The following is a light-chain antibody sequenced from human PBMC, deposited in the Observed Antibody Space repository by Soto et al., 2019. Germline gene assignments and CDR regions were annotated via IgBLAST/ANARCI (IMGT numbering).Light chain of an antibody. J-gene: IGLJ2*01. CDR2: SNN. CDR3: AAWDDSLSGSVV. CDR1: SSNIGTNC. V-gene: IGLV1-47*01. Sequence: QSVLTQPPSASGTPGQRVTISCSGSSSNIGTNCVYCYQQVPGTAPKLLIYSNNQRPSGVPARFSGSNSGTSASLAISGLRSEDEADYYCAAWDDSLSGSVVFGGGTKLTVL.